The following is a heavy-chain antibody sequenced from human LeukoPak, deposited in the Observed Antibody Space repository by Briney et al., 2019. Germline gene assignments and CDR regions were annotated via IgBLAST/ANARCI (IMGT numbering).Heavy chain of an antibody. CDR1: GGTFSSYT. J-gene: IGHJ3*02. V-gene: IGHV1-69*06. Sequence: ASVKVSCKASGGTFSSYTLSWVRQAPGQGLEWMGGIIPIFGEASYAQKFQDRVTITADTSTSTAYMELSSLRSDDTAVYYCARTVVVTAEHAFDIWGQGTMVTVSS. CDR3: ARTVVVTAEHAFDI. D-gene: IGHD2-21*02. CDR2: IIPIFGEA.